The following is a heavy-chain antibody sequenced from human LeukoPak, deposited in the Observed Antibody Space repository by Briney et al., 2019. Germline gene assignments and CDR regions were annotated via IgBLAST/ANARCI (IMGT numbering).Heavy chain of an antibody. J-gene: IGHJ4*02. CDR1: GFTFSGYA. CDR3: AKVRAVADQNFDY. Sequence: GGSLRLSCAASGFTFSGYAMSWVRQAPGKGLEWVSAISGSGGSTYYADSVKGRFTISRDNSKNTLYLQMNSLRAEDTAVYYCAKVRAVADQNFDYWGQGTLVTVSS. CDR2: ISGSGGST. D-gene: IGHD6-19*01. V-gene: IGHV3-23*01.